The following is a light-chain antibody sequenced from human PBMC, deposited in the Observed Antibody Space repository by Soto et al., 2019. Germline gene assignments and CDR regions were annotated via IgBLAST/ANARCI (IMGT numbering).Light chain of an antibody. CDR1: QSVSSSY. Sequence: EIVLTQSPGTLSLSPGERATLSCRASQSVSSSYLAWYQQKPGQAPRLLIYGASSRATGIPDRFSGSGSGTDFTLTISRLEPEDFAVYYCQQYTIWPLTFGGGTRVEIK. V-gene: IGKV3-20*01. J-gene: IGKJ4*01. CDR2: GAS. CDR3: QQYTIWPLT.